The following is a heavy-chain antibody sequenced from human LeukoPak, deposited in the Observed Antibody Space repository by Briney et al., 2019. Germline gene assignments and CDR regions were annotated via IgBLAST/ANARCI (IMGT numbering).Heavy chain of an antibody. CDR1: GFTFSSYA. J-gene: IGHJ4*02. CDR3: ARDRAVAGIRDFDY. D-gene: IGHD6-19*01. CDR2: ISYDGSNK. V-gene: IGHV3-30-3*01. Sequence: GGSLRLSCAASGFTFSSYAMLWVRQAPGKGLEWVAVISYDGSNKYYADSVKGRFTISRDNSKNTLYLQVNSLRAEDTAVYYCARDRAVAGIRDFDYWGQGTLVTVSS.